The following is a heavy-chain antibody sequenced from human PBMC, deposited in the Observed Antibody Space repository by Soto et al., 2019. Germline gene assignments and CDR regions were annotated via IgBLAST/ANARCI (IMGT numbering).Heavy chain of an antibody. CDR1: GGSISSYY. Sequence: SETLSLTCTISGGSISSYYWNWIRLPPGKGLEWIGYIYSSGRTNFNPSLRSRVTMSVDTSKNQFSLKLSSVTAADTAVYYCARRQADTDAFDIWGQGTMVTVS. J-gene: IGHJ3*02. V-gene: IGHV4-59*01. CDR3: ARRQADTDAFDI. D-gene: IGHD6-19*01. CDR2: IYSSGRT.